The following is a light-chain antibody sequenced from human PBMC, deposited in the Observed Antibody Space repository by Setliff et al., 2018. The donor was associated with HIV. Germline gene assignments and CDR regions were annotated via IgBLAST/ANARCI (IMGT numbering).Light chain of an antibody. CDR2: EVR. Sequence: SVLTQPASVSGSPGQSITISCTGTSSDVGGYSHVSWYQQHPGKAPKLIIYEVRNRPSGVSNRFSGSKSGNTASLTISGLQAEDEADYYCTSYASSSTFGFGSGTKV. CDR3: TSYASSSTFG. J-gene: IGLJ1*01. V-gene: IGLV2-14*01. CDR1: SSDVGGYSH.